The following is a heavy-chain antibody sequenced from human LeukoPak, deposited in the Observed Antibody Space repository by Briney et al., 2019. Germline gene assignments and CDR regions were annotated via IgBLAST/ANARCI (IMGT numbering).Heavy chain of an antibody. J-gene: IGHJ4*02. V-gene: IGHV3-21*01. Sequence: GGSLRLSCAASGFTFSSYWMNWVRQAPGKGLEWVSCISSSSSYIYDTDSLKGRFTISRDNAKNSLYLQMNSLRAEDTAVYYCARDLSVGAKPDLGFDYWGQGTLVTVSS. D-gene: IGHD1-26*01. CDR2: ISSSSSYI. CDR1: GFTFSSYW. CDR3: ARDLSVGAKPDLGFDY.